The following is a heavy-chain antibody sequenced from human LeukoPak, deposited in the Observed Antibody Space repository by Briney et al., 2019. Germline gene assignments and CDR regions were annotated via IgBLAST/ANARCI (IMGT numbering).Heavy chain of an antibody. CDR2: IYYSGST. Sequence: SETLSLTRTLSGGSISIGDYYWSWIRQPPGKGLEWIGYIYYSGSTYYNPPLKSRVSISVDTSKNQFSLKLSSVTPAETAVYYCARGPSSWGTYYFDYWGQGTLVTVSS. CDR1: GGSISIGDYY. CDR3: ARGPSSWGTYYFDY. V-gene: IGHV4-30-4*01. J-gene: IGHJ4*02. D-gene: IGHD6-13*01.